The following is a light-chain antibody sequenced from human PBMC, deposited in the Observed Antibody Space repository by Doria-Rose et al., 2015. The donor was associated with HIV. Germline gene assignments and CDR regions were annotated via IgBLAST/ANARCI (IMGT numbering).Light chain of an antibody. J-gene: IGKJ3*01. CDR3: QQYYDTPS. CDR2: CAS. Sequence: EIVMTQSPESLGMSLGERATLNCKSNQSLLYTSKNYLAWYQQKPGQPPKLLIYCASTRQSGVPARFSGSGSGTDFTRTISSLEAEDVAVYYCQQYYDTPSFGPGTTVDIK. V-gene: IGKV4-1*01. CDR1: QSLLYTSKNY.